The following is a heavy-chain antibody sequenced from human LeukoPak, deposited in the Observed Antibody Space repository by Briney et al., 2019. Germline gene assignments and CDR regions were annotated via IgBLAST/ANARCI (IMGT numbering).Heavy chain of an antibody. CDR3: ARGFGYYDVLTAF. V-gene: IGHV4-59*01. D-gene: IGHD3-9*01. CDR1: GGSMRDYY. J-gene: IGHJ4*02. CDR2: IYYSVSN. Sequence: PSETLSLTCAVSGGSMRDYYCSWIRQPPGTGLEWVGNIYYSVSNNYNPSLKSRVTISVEKYKNQFSMKVRSVTAANPAVYYCARGFGYYDVLTAFWGQGTLVTVSS.